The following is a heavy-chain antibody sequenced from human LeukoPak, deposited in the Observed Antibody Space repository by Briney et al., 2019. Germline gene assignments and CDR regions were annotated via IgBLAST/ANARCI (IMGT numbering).Heavy chain of an antibody. J-gene: IGHJ4*02. CDR3: ARGRRESGWYPVIDY. Sequence: SETLSLTCTVSGGSISSYYWSWIRQPPGKGLEWIGYIYYSGSTNYNPSLKSRVTISVDTSKNQFSLKLSSVTAADTAVYYCARGRRESGWYPVIDYWGQGTLVTVSS. D-gene: IGHD6-19*01. CDR2: IYYSGST. CDR1: GGSISSYY. V-gene: IGHV4-59*01.